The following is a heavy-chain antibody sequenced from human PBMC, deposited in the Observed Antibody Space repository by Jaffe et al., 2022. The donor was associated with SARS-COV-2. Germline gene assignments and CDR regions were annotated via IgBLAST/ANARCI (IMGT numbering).Heavy chain of an antibody. V-gene: IGHV3-7*01. CDR2: IKQDGSEK. CDR1: GFTFSSYW. Sequence: EVQLVESGGGLVQPGGSLRLSCAASGFTFSSYWMSWVRQAPGKGLEWVANIKQDGSEKYYVDSVKGRFTISRDNAKNSLYLQMNSLRAEDTAVYYCARDRAYYYDSSGYFNGIGDWYFDLWGRGTLVTVSS. CDR3: ARDRAYYYDSSGYFNGIGDWYFDL. J-gene: IGHJ2*01. D-gene: IGHD3-22*01.